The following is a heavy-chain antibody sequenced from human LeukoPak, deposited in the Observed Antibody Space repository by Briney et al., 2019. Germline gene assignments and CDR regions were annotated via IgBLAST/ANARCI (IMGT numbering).Heavy chain of an antibody. CDR1: GFTFSSYG. D-gene: IGHD6-13*01. J-gene: IGHJ5*01. V-gene: IGHV3-23*01. CDR3: AKSPGTAAGYWFDS. CDR2: VTNSGVDT. Sequence: GGSLRLSCAASGFTFSSYGMSWVRQVPGKGLEWVSAVTNSGVDTYYADSAKGRFTISRDNSNNTLYLQMYSLRAEDTALYYCAKSPGTAAGYWFDSWGQGDLVTVSS.